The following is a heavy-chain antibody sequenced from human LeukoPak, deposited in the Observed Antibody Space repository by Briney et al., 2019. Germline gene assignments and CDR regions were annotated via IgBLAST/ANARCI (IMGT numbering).Heavy chain of an antibody. V-gene: IGHV3-9*01. Sequence: GRSLRLSCAASGSTFDDYAMHWVRQAPGKGLEWVSGISWNSGSIGYADSVKGRFTISRDNAKNSLYLQMNSLRAEDTALYYCPKAEGDIVATIVDYWGQGTLVTVSS. J-gene: IGHJ4*02. CDR1: GSTFDDYA. CDR2: ISWNSGSI. D-gene: IGHD5-12*01. CDR3: PKAEGDIVATIVDY.